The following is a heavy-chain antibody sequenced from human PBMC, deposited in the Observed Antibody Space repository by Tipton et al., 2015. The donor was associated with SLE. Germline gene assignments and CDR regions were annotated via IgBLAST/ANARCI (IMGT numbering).Heavy chain of an antibody. CDR3: AKGRYFDSTGFRSEHWFFGMDV. CDR1: GGSFSNYY. D-gene: IGHD3-22*01. CDR2: IDYSGTT. Sequence: TLSLTCDVYGGSFSNYYWSWIRQSPGKGLEWIGEIDYSGTTNYNPSLKSRATISLDLSTSQLSLKLRSVSAADTAVYYCAKGRYFDSTGFRSEHWFFGMDVWGQGTTVTVSS. J-gene: IGHJ6*02. V-gene: IGHV4-34*01.